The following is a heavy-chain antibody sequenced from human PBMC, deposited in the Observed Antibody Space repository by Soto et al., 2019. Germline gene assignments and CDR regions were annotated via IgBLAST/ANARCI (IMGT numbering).Heavy chain of an antibody. J-gene: IGHJ5*02. CDR3: LGWLGTNWFDP. Sequence: QVQLEQWGAGLLKPSETLSLTCAVYGGSFSVYYWSWIRQSPGKGLEWIGEINHSGSSIYNPSLTSRVTLSVDTSKSQFSLKLSSVTAADTAVYYCLGWLGTNWFDPWGQGTLVTVSS. D-gene: IGHD3-3*01. V-gene: IGHV4-34*02. CDR1: GGSFSVYY. CDR2: INHSGSS.